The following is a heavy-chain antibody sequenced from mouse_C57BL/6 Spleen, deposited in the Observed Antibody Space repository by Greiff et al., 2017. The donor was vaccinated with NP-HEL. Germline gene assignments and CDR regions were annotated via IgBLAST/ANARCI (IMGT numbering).Heavy chain of an antibody. CDR1: GYTFTDYY. J-gene: IGHJ1*03. Sequence: EVQLQQSGPELVKPGASVKISCKASGYTFTDYYMNWVKQSHGKSLEWIGDINPNNGGTSYNQKFKGKATLTVDKSSSTAYMELRSLTSEDSAVYYCARGGYYGGYWYFDVWGTGTTVTVSS. D-gene: IGHD1-1*01. CDR2: INPNNGGT. CDR3: ARGGYYGGYWYFDV. V-gene: IGHV1-26*01.